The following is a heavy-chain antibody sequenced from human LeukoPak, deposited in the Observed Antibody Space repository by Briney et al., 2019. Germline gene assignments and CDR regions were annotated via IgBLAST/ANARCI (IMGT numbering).Heavy chain of an antibody. J-gene: IGHJ5*02. CDR1: GFTFSSYS. CDR2: ISSSSSYI. CDR3: ASGIAAASCNWFDP. D-gene: IGHD6-13*01. Sequence: GGSLRLSCAASGFTFSSYSMNWVRQAPGKGLEWVSSISSSSSYIYYADSVKGRFTISRDNAKNSLYLQMNSLRAEDTAVYYCASGIAAASCNWFDPWGQGTLVTVSS. V-gene: IGHV3-21*01.